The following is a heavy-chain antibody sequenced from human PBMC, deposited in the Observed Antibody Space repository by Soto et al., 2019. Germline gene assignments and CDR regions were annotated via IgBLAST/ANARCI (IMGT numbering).Heavy chain of an antibody. J-gene: IGHJ6*02. CDR2: IWYDGSNK. CDR3: AREGPTVYGSGSSHYYYYGMDV. D-gene: IGHD3-10*01. V-gene: IGHV3-33*01. Sequence: PGGSLRLSCAASGFTFSSYGMHWVRQAPGKGLEWVAVIWYDGSNKYYADSVKGRFTISRDNSKNTLYLQMNSLRAEDTAVYYCAREGPTVYGSGSSHYYYYGMDVWGQGTTVTVSS. CDR1: GFTFSSYG.